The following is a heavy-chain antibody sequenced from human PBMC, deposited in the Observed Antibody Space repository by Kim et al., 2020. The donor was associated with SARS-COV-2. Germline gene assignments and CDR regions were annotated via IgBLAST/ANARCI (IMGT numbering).Heavy chain of an antibody. D-gene: IGHD2-2*01. CDR3: ARASKAPPQYQLLSIYYYYGMDV. Sequence: SVKVSCKASGGTFSSYTISWVRQAPGQGLEWMGRIIPILGIANYAQKFQGRVTITADKSTSTAYMELSSLRSEDTAVYYCARASKAPPQYQLLSIYYYYGMDVWGQGTTVTVSS. CDR1: GGTFSSYT. J-gene: IGHJ6*02. V-gene: IGHV1-69*02. CDR2: IIPILGIA.